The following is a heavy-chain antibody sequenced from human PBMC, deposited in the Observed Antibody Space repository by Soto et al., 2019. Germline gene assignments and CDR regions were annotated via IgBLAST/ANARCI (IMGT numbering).Heavy chain of an antibody. Sequence: AAVKVSCKASGYTLTSYGISWVRQAPGQGLEWMGWISAYNGNTNYAQKLQGRVTMTTDTSTSTAYMELRSLRSDDTAVYYCARDFTFHVAAAGRDLKWLGAWGQGTLV. CDR3: ARDFTFHVAAAGRDLKWLGA. D-gene: IGHD6-13*01. V-gene: IGHV1-18*04. CDR1: GYTLTSYG. J-gene: IGHJ5*02. CDR2: ISAYNGNT.